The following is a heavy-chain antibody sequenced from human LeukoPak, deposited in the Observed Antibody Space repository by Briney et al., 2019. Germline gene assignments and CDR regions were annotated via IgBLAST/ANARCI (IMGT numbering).Heavy chain of an antibody. Sequence: SETLSLTCAVYGGSFSGYYWSWIRQPPGKGLEWIGEINHSGSTNYNPSLKSRVTISVDTSKNQFSLKLSSVTAADTAVYYCARLIGELWFGDYYYYYMDVWGKGTTVTIS. D-gene: IGHD3-10*01. CDR2: INHSGST. CDR3: ARLIGELWFGDYYYYYMDV. J-gene: IGHJ6*03. V-gene: IGHV4-34*01. CDR1: GGSFSGYY.